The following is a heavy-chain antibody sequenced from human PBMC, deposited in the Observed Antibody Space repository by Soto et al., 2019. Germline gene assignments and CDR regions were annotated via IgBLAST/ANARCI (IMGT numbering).Heavy chain of an antibody. CDR1: GGSISSSSYY. CDR3: ARPLRWAWGDTAMVSPGYYGMDV. CDR2: IYYSGST. J-gene: IGHJ6*02. D-gene: IGHD5-18*01. V-gene: IGHV4-39*01. Sequence: PSETLSLTCTVSGGSISSSSYYWGWIRQPPGKGLEWIGSIYYSGSTYYNPSLKSRVTISVDTSKNQFSLKLSSVTAADTAVYYCARPLRWAWGDTAMVSPGYYGMDVWGQGTTVTVSS.